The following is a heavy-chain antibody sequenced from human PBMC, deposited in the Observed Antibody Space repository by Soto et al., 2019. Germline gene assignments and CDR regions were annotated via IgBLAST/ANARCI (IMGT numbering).Heavy chain of an antibody. CDR3: AREGGYDSPHGC. CDR2: TYPSGST. J-gene: IGHJ4*02. Sequence: QVQLQESGPGLVKPSQTLSLICTVSGGFISNGDYHWSWIRQPPGKGLEWIGYTYPSGSTSSNASLRSRVTISIDASKNQFSLKLNSVTAADTAVYYCAREGGYDSPHGCWGQGTLVTVSS. D-gene: IGHD5-12*01. CDR1: GGFISNGDYH. V-gene: IGHV4-30-4*01.